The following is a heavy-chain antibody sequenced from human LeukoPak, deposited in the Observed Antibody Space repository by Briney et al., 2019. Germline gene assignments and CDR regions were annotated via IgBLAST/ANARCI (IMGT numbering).Heavy chain of an antibody. CDR2: ISGSGGST. Sequence: GGSLRLSCAASGFTFSSYAMSWVRQAPGKGLEWVSAISGSGGSTYYAGSVKGRFTISRDNSKNTLYLQMNSLRAEDTAVYYCAKKRVGATRTFDYWGQGTLVTVSS. D-gene: IGHD1-26*01. CDR1: GFTFSSYA. CDR3: AKKRVGATRTFDY. V-gene: IGHV3-23*01. J-gene: IGHJ4*02.